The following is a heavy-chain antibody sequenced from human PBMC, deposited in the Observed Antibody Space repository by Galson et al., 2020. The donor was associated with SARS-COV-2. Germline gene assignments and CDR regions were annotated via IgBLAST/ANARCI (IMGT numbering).Heavy chain of an antibody. CDR3: APYSSSSGWFDP. D-gene: IGHD6-6*01. V-gene: IGHV4-39*02. CDR1: GGPISSRSYS. J-gene: IGHJ5*02. Sequence: SETLSLTCTVSGGPISSRSYSWGWIRQPPGKGLEWIGSTYYSGSSHYNPSLKSRVTISVDTSKNHFSLRLTSVTAADTAVYFCAPYSSSSGWFDPWGQGTLVTVSS. CDR2: TYYSGSS.